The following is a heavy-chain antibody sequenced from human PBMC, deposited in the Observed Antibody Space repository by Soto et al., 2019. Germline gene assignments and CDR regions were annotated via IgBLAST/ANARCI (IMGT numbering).Heavy chain of an antibody. CDR3: ARGQEGVVATH. CDR1: GGSLSGYY. CDR2: IKDGGRT. V-gene: IGHV4-34*01. Sequence: QVQLQQWGAGLLKPSETLSLNCAVNGGSLSGYYWSWIRQPPGKGLEWIGEIKDGGRTNYSPSLKRRATISSDTSSNQFSLRLYSVTAADTGVYYCARGQEGVVATHWDQGTLVTVSS. D-gene: IGHD5-12*01. J-gene: IGHJ4*02.